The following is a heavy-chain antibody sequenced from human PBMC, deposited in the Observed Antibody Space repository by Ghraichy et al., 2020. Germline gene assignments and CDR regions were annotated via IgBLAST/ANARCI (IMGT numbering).Heavy chain of an antibody. CDR2: ISYDGSHK. V-gene: IGHV3-30-3*01. CDR3: ARAGIAVPGTRWFDP. J-gene: IGHJ5*02. D-gene: IGHD6-19*01. Sequence: LTCAASGYTFSSYAMHWVRQAPGKGLEWVAAISYDGSHKFYTDSVKGRFTISRDNSKNTLYLQMNSLRTEDTAVYYCARAGIAVPGTRWFDPWGQGTLVTVSS. CDR1: GYTFSSYA.